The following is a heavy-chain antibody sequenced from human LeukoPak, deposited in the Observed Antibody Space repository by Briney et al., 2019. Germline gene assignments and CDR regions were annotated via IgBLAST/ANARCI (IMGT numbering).Heavy chain of an antibody. CDR1: GFHFSTYW. V-gene: IGHV3-7*01. Sequence: GSLRPSCAASGFHFSTYWISWVRQAPGKGLEWVANIKQDGSEKYYLDSVKGRFTISRDNAKNSLYLQMNSLRAEDTAVYFCTREAAAGIDYWGQGTLVTVSS. CDR3: TREAAAGIDY. D-gene: IGHD6-13*01. CDR2: IKQDGSEK. J-gene: IGHJ4*02.